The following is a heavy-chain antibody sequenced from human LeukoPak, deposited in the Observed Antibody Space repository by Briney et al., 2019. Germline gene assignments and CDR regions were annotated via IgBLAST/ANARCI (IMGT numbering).Heavy chain of an antibody. Sequence: GGSLRLSCVASGFTFSSSWMAWVRQAPGKGLEWVANIKQDGSEKYYVDSVKGRFTISRDNAKNSLYLQMNSLRAEDTAVYYCARAGFGELFYFDYWGQGTLVTVSS. V-gene: IGHV3-7*03. D-gene: IGHD3-10*01. CDR2: IKQDGSEK. CDR1: GFTFSSSW. CDR3: ARAGFGELFYFDY. J-gene: IGHJ4*02.